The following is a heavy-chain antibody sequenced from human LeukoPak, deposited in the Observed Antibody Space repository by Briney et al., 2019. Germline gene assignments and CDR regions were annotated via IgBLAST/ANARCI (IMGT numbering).Heavy chain of an antibody. V-gene: IGHV1-2*02. CDR2: INPNSGGT. D-gene: IGHD3-9*01. CDR3: ARSPHILTGKNFDY. Sequence: GASVKVSCKASGGTFSSYAISWVRQAPGQGLEWMGWINPNSGGTNYAQKFQGRVTMTRDTSISTAYMELSRLRSDDTAVYYCARSPHILTGKNFDYWGQGTLVTVSS. J-gene: IGHJ4*02. CDR1: GGTFSSYA.